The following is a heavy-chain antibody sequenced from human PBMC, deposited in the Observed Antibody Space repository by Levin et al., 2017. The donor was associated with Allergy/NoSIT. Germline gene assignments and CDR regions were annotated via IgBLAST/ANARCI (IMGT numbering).Heavy chain of an antibody. CDR1: GFTFSSYS. CDR2: ISSSSSYI. CDR3: ARDSTGPITMVRGVIIYGMDV. J-gene: IGHJ6*02. V-gene: IGHV3-21*01. Sequence: GGSLRLSCAASGFTFSSYSMNWVRQAPGKGLEWVSSISSSSSYIYYADSVKGRFTISRDNAKNSLYLQMNSLRAEDTAVYYCARDSTGPITMVRGVIIYGMDVWGQGTTVTVSS. D-gene: IGHD3-10*01.